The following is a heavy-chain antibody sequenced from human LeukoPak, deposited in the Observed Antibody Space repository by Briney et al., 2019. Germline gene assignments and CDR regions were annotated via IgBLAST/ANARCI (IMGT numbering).Heavy chain of an antibody. Sequence: GGSLRFSCAASGFTFSSYWMSWVRQAPGKGLEWVANIKQDGSEKYYVDSVKGRFTISRDNAKNSLYLQMNSLRAEDTAVYFCARDRWGYSYGGDWGQGTLVTVSS. V-gene: IGHV3-7*01. J-gene: IGHJ4*02. CDR2: IKQDGSEK. CDR3: ARDRWGYSYGGD. CDR1: GFTFSSYW. D-gene: IGHD5-18*01.